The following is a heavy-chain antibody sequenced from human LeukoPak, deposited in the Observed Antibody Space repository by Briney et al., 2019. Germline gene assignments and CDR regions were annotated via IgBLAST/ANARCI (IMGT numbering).Heavy chain of an antibody. D-gene: IGHD2-8*01. CDR3: TTDLRVDIVLMVYAPLFDY. CDR1: GFTFDDYG. Sequence: PGGSLRLSCEASGFTFDDYGLSWVRQAPGKGLEWVSGINWNGDNTDYTDSVKGRFTISRDNAKNSLYLQMNSLRAEDTALYYCTTDLRVDIVLMVYAPLFDYWGQGTLVTVSS. V-gene: IGHV3-20*04. CDR2: INWNGDNT. J-gene: IGHJ4*02.